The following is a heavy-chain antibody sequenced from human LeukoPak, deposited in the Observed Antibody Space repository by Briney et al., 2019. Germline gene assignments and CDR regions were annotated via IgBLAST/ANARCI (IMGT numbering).Heavy chain of an antibody. J-gene: IGHJ6*03. CDR3: ARGRRYYGSGSYPGRYYYYYYMDV. Sequence: SETLSLTCTVSGNSISTSKSYWGWIRQPPLKGLEWIGSIYFSGNTYYNASLKSRVTISVDTSKNQFSLKLSSVTAADTAVYYCARGRRYYGSGSYPGRYYYYYYMDVWGKGTTVTVSS. CDR2: IYFSGNT. D-gene: IGHD3-10*01. V-gene: IGHV4-39*01. CDR1: GNSISTSKSY.